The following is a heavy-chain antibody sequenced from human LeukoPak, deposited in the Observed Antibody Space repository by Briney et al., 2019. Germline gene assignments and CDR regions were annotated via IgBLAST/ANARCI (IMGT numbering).Heavy chain of an antibody. CDR1: GLALSKYG. CDR3: ATSTAGYCSGRICSPYYFHYGINV. J-gene: IGHJ6*01. V-gene: IGHV3-30*03. CDR2: VSYDGSNK. Sequence: GGSLRLSCAASGLALSKYGIHWVRQAPGKGLEWVAVVSYDGSNKNYIDSMKGRFIISRDNYNSTVYLQMNSLRAEDTAVYYCATSTAGYCSGRICSPYYFHYGINVWGPGTTVIVSS. D-gene: IGHD2-15*01.